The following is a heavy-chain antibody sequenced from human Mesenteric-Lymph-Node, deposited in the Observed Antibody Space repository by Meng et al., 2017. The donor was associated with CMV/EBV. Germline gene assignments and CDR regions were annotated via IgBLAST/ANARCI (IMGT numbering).Heavy chain of an antibody. D-gene: IGHD2-2*01. CDR2: IYYSGST. V-gene: IGHV4-39*07. Sequence: SETLSLTCTVSGGSISSSSYYWGWIRQPPGKGLEWIGSIYYSGSTYYNPSLKSRVTISVDTSKNQFSLKLSSVTAADTAVYYCARDRPKYQLLVGGYYYYGMDVWGQGTTVTVSS. CDR3: ARDRPKYQLLVGGYYYYGMDV. CDR1: GGSISSSSYY. J-gene: IGHJ6*02.